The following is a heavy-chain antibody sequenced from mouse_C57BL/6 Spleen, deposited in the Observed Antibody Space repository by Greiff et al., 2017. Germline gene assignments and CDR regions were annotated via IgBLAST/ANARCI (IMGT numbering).Heavy chain of an antibody. CDR3: ARPYYYGGSYVAY. Sequence: QVQLQQSGAELMKPGASVKLSCKATGYTFTGSWIEWVKQRPGHGLEWIGEILPGSGSTNYNAKFKGKATFTADTSSNTAYMQLSSLTTEDSAIDYCARPYYYGGSYVAYWGQGTLVTVSA. J-gene: IGHJ3*01. CDR1: GYTFTGSW. CDR2: ILPGSGST. D-gene: IGHD1-1*01. V-gene: IGHV1-9*01.